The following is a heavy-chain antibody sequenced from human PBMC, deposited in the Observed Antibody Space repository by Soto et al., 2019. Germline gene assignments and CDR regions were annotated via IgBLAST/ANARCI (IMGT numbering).Heavy chain of an antibody. J-gene: IGHJ4*02. D-gene: IGHD3-3*01. Sequence: ASETLSLTCTVSAGSISYYYWSWIRQPPGKGLEWIGYIYYSGSTNYNPSLKSRVTISVDTSKSQVSLKLSSVTAADTAVYFCGGLPPPDFSWNLDKWGREPRIT. CDR2: IYYSGST. CDR3: GGLPPPDFSWNLDK. V-gene: IGHV4-59*08. CDR1: AGSISYYY.